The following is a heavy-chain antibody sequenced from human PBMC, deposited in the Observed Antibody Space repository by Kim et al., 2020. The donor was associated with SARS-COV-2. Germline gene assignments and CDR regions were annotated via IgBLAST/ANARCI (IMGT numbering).Heavy chain of an antibody. J-gene: IGHJ1*01. D-gene: IGHD3-10*01. Sequence: NPSLQSRVTISVDTSKNQFSLKLSSVTAADTAVYYCARDRGPGAEYFQHWGQGTLVTVSS. V-gene: IGHV4-59*01. CDR3: ARDRGPGAEYFQH.